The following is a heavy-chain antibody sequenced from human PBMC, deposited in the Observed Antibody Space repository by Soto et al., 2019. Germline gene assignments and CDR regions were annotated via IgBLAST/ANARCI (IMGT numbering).Heavy chain of an antibody. CDR2: INSYGSST. D-gene: IGHD6-13*01. J-gene: IGHJ5*02. Sequence: EVQLVESGGGLVQPGGSLRLSCAASGFIFSSHWMHWVRQAPGKGLVWVARINSYGSSTSYADSVKGRFTISRDNAKNTLSLQMDSLRVEDTAVYYCARDVCSSTWYECSNWFDPWGQGTLVTVSS. CDR1: GFIFSSHW. V-gene: IGHV3-74*01. CDR3: ARDVCSSTWYECSNWFDP.